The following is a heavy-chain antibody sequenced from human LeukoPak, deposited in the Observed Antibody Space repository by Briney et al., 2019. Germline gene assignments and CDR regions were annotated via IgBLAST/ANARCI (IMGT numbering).Heavy chain of an antibody. V-gene: IGHV6-1*01. CDR3: ARDLGGIAAAENWFDP. D-gene: IGHD6-13*01. CDR1: GDSVSSNSAA. Sequence: SQTLSLTCAISGDSVSSNSAAWNWIRQSPSRGLEWLGRTYYRSKRYNDYAVSVKSRITINPDTSKNQFSLQLNSVTPEDTAVYYCARDLGGIAAAENWFDPWGQGTLVTDSS. J-gene: IGHJ5*02. CDR2: TYYRSKRYN.